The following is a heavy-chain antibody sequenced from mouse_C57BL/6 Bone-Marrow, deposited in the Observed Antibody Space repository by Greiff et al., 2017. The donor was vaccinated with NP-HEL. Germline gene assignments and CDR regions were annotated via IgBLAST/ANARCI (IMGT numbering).Heavy chain of an antibody. V-gene: IGHV5-9-1*02. CDR1: GFTFSSYA. D-gene: IGHD2-4*01. J-gene: IGHJ4*01. CDR2: ISSGGDYI. CDR3: TRLITTKGNYYAMDY. Sequence: EVKLMESGEGLVKPGGSLKLSCAASGFTFSSYAMSWVRQTPEKRLEWVAYISSGGDYIYYADTVKGRFTISRDNARNTLYLQMSSLKSEDTAMYYCTRLITTKGNYYAMDYWGQGTSVTVSS.